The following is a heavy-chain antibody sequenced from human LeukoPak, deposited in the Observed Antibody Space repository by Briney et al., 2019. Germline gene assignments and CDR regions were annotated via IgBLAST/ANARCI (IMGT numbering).Heavy chain of an antibody. CDR1: GFTFSSYS. J-gene: IGHJ4*01. Sequence: GGSLRLSCAASGFTFSSYSMNWVRQAPGKGLEWVSSISSSPSYVYYADSVKGRFTISRDNAKNSLYLQMNSLRAEDTAVYYCVSRAHFSSGPGGWGRGTLVTVSS. V-gene: IGHV3-21*01. D-gene: IGHD3-3*02. CDR3: VSRAHFSSGPGG. CDR2: ISSSPSYV.